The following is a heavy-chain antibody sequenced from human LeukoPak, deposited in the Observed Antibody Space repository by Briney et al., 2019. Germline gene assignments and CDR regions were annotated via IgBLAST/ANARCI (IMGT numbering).Heavy chain of an antibody. CDR2: ISGSGGST. D-gene: IGHD4-17*01. Sequence: GGSLRLSCAASGFTFSSYWMYWVLQAPGKGLECVSVISGSGGSTHYADSVKGRFTISRDNSKNTLYLQMNSLRAEDTAVYYCAKGHRDYGTGFDDLGRGTLATASS. CDR1: GFTFSSYW. J-gene: IGHJ4*02. V-gene: IGHV3-23*01. CDR3: AKGHRDYGTGFDD.